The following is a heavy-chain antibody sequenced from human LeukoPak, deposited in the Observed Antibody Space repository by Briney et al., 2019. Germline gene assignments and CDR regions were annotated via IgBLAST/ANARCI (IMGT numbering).Heavy chain of an antibody. CDR1: GFTFSNAW. CDR2: IKSKTDGGTT. J-gene: IGHJ4*02. D-gene: IGHD3-22*01. Sequence: GRSLRLSCAASGFTFSNAWMSWVRHAPGKGLEWVGRIKSKTDGGTTDYAAPVKGRFTISRDDSKNTLYLQMNSLKTEDTAVYYCTKGRYYYDSSGLLFWGQGTLVTVSS. CDR3: TKGRYYYDSSGLLF. V-gene: IGHV3-15*01.